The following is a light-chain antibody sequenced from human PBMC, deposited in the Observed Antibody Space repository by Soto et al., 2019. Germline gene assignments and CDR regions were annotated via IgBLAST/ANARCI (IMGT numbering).Light chain of an antibody. V-gene: IGKV3-11*01. Sequence: EIVLTQSPATLSLSPGERATLSCRASQSVSSYLAWYHQKPGQAPRLLIYDASNRATGIPARFSGSGSGTDFTLTISSLEPEDFAVYYCQQRSNWPGTFGQGTKLEIK. CDR2: DAS. J-gene: IGKJ2*01. CDR1: QSVSSY. CDR3: QQRSNWPGT.